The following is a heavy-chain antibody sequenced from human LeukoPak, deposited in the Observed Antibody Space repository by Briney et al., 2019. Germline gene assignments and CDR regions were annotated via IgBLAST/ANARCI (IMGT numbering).Heavy chain of an antibody. V-gene: IGHV4-59*08. CDR2: IYYSGST. Sequence: SETLSLTCTVAGGSISSYYWNWIRQPPGKGLEWIGYIYYSGSTNYNPSLKSRVTILVDTSKNQFSLRLSSVTAADTAVYYCAREYSSSSGRRAFDIWGQGTMVTVSS. D-gene: IGHD6-6*01. CDR1: GGSISSYY. CDR3: AREYSSSSGRRAFDI. J-gene: IGHJ3*02.